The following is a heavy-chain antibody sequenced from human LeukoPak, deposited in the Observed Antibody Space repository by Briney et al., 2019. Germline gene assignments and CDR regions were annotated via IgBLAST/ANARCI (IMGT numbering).Heavy chain of an antibody. CDR2: IYYSWST. V-gene: IGHV4-59*01. D-gene: IGHD6-13*01. Sequence: SETLSLTCTVSGGSISSYYWSWIRQPPGKGLEWIGYIYYSWSTNYNPSLKSRVTISVDTSKNQFSLKLSSVTAADTAVYYCARTSSSWDWFDPWGQGTLVTVSS. CDR1: GGSISSYY. CDR3: ARTSSSWDWFDP. J-gene: IGHJ5*02.